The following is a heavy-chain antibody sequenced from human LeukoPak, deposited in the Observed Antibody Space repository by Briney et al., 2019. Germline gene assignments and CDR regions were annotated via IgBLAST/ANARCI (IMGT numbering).Heavy chain of an antibody. Sequence: GGSLRLSCAASGFTSSSYGMHWVRQAPGKGLEWVAFIRYDGGNKYYADSVKGRFTISRDNSKNTLYLQMNSLRAEDTAVYYCAKGTKAVVATGNWFDPWGQGTLVTVSS. CDR2: IRYDGGNK. CDR1: GFTSSSYG. D-gene: IGHD6-19*01. CDR3: AKGTKAVVATGNWFDP. J-gene: IGHJ5*02. V-gene: IGHV3-30*02.